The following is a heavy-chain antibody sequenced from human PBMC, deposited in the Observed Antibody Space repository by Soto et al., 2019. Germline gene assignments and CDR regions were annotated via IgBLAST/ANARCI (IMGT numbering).Heavy chain of an antibody. CDR3: ARSPRTMVRDFDP. J-gene: IGHJ5*02. CDR1: DGTIGGYY. CDR2: IYYSGTS. V-gene: IGHV4-59*01. Sequence: VFDGTIGGYYWSWIRQPTGKGLEWIGHIYYSGTSNYNPSLKSRVTISIDTSKNQFSLTLSSVTAADTAVYYCARSPRTMVRDFDPWGQGTLVTVSS. D-gene: IGHD3-10*01.